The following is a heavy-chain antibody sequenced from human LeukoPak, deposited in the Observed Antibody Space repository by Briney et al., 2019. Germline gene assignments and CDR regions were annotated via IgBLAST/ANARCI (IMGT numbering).Heavy chain of an antibody. V-gene: IGHV4-59*01. CDR3: ARGVEGYSYGYVYYYYMDV. Sequence: SETLSLTCTVSGGSISSYYWSWIRQPPGKGLEWIGYIYYSGSTNYNPSLKSRVTISVDTSKNQFSLKLSSVTAADTAVYYCARGVEGYSYGYVYYYYMDVWGKGTTVTVSS. CDR1: GGSISSYY. CDR2: IYYSGST. J-gene: IGHJ6*03. D-gene: IGHD5-18*01.